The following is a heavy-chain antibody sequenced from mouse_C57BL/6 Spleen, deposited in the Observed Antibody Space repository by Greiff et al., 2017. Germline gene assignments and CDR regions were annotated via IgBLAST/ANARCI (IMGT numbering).Heavy chain of an antibody. CDR3: ARSNLGSDSANWFAY. Sequence: VQLQQPGAELVKPGASVKLSCKASGYSFTSYWMHWVKQRPGRGLEWIGRIVPNSGGTKYNEKLKSKATLTVDKPSSTAYMQLSSLTSEDSAVYYSARSNLGSDSANWFAYWGQGTLVPVSA. CDR1: GYSFTSYW. J-gene: IGHJ3*01. CDR2: IVPNSGGT. V-gene: IGHV1-72*01. D-gene: IGHD3-2*01.